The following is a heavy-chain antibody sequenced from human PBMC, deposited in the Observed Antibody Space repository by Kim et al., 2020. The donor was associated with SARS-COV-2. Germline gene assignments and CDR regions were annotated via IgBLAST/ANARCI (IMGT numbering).Heavy chain of an antibody. Sequence: ASVKVSCKASGYTFTSYDINWVRQATGQGLEWMGWMNPNSGNTGYAQKFQGRVTMTRNTSISTAYMELSSLRSEDMAVYYCARRLRYFDWLSPSYYYYYMDVWGKGTTVTVSS. V-gene: IGHV1-8*01. D-gene: IGHD3-9*01. CDR2: MNPNSGNT. CDR1: GYTFTSYD. J-gene: IGHJ6*03. CDR3: ARRLRYFDWLSPSYYYYYMDV.